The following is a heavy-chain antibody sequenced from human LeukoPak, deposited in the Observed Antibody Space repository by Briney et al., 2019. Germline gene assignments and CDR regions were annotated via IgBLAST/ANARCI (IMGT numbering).Heavy chain of an antibody. CDR1: GGSISSGGYY. Sequence: SETLSLTCTVSGGSISSGGYYWSWIRQHPGKGLEWIGYIYYSGSTNHNPSLKSRVTISVGTSKNQFSLKLSSVTAADTAVYYCARAPWGRSDFWSGHPYYFDYWGQGTLVTVSS. CDR3: ARAPWGRSDFWSGHPYYFDY. CDR2: IYYSGST. V-gene: IGHV4-61*08. D-gene: IGHD3-3*01. J-gene: IGHJ4*02.